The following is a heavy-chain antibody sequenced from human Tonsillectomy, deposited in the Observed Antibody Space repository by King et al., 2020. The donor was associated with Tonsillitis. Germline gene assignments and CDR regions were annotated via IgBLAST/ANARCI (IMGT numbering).Heavy chain of an antibody. CDR3: ARAPSPYGSGHFDY. D-gene: IGHD3-10*01. Sequence: VQLVESGGGLVKPGGSLRLSCAASGFTFSHAWMSWVRQAPGKGLEWVGRIKSKIDGETKDYAAPVKGRFTFSRDDSKNTLYLQMNSLRVEDTAVYYCARAPSPYGSGHFDYWGQGTLVTVSS. CDR1: GFTFSHAW. V-gene: IGHV3-15*01. CDR2: IKSKIDGETK. J-gene: IGHJ4*02.